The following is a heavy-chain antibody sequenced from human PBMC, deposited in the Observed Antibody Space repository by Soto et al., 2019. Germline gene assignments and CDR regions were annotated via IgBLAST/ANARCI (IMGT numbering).Heavy chain of an antibody. CDR3: AKDGGGEVPFYPDY. D-gene: IGHD1-1*01. CDR1: GFTFSSCA. V-gene: IGHV3-23*01. CDR2: ISDGTDAT. Sequence: GGSLRLSCAASGFTFSSCAMNWVRQAQGKGLEWVSTISDGTDATYYADSVKGRFTISRDNSKNTLYLHMNSLSAEDTAFYYCAKDGGGEVPFYPDYWGQGTLVTVSS. J-gene: IGHJ4*02.